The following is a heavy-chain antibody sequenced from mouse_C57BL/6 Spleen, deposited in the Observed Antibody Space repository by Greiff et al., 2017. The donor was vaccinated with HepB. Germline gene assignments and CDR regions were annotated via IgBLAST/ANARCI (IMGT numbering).Heavy chain of an antibody. D-gene: IGHD2-3*01. J-gene: IGHJ3*01. CDR1: GFTFSSYA. CDR3: AREARMVTTNAWFAY. V-gene: IGHV5-4*01. Sequence: EVKLVESGGGLVKPGGSLKLSCAASGFTFSSYAMSWVRQTPEKRLEWVATISDGGSYTYYPDNVKGRFTISRDNSKNNLYLQMSHLKSEDTAMYYCAREARMVTTNAWFAYCGQGTLVTVSA. CDR2: ISDGGSYT.